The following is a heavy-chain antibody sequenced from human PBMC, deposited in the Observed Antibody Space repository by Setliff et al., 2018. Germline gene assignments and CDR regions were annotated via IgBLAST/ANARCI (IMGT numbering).Heavy chain of an antibody. J-gene: IGHJ3*02. CDR3: ARDSYYDSSGYSEKRAFDI. V-gene: IGHV3-48*03. D-gene: IGHD3-22*01. Sequence: HPGGSLRLSCAASGFTFSSYEMNWVRQAPGKGLEWVSYISSSGSTIYYADSVKGRFTISRDNAKNSLYLQMNSLRAEDTAVYYCARDSYYDSSGYSEKRAFDIWGQGTMVTVSS. CDR1: GFTFSSYE. CDR2: ISSSGSTI.